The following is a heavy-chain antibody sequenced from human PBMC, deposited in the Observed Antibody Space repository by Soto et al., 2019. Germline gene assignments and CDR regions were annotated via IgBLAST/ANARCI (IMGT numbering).Heavy chain of an antibody. D-gene: IGHD2-8*01. V-gene: IGHV3-7*03. CDR2: IKQDGSEK. CDR3: ARETSLYCTNGVCYINAFDI. J-gene: IGHJ3*02. CDR1: GFTFSSYW. Sequence: GESLKISCAASGFTFSSYWMSWVRQAPGKGLEWVANIKQDGSEKYYVDSVKGRFTISRDNAKNSLYLQMNSLRAEDTAVYYCARETSLYCTNGVCYINAFDIWGQGTMVTVSS.